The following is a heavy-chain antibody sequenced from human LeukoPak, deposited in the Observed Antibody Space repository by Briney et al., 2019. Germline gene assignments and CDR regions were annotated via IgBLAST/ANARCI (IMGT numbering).Heavy chain of an antibody. D-gene: IGHD5-18*01. CDR3: ARVDTVMAYYFDL. CDR1: GFTVSTNC. Sequence: GGSLRLSCAASGFTVSTNCMTWVRQAPGKGLEWVSTIYSGGTTYYADSVMGRFTITRHNSRNTLYLQMNSLRAEDTAVYYCARVDTVMAYYFDLWGQGTLVTVSS. CDR2: IYSGGTT. J-gene: IGHJ4*02. V-gene: IGHV3-53*04.